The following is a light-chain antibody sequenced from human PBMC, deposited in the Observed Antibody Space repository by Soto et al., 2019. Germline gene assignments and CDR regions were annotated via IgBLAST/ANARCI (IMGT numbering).Light chain of an antibody. CDR2: GAS. CDR3: QHYNNWPPWT. V-gene: IGKV3-15*01. CDR1: QSVSSN. Sequence: EIVMTQSPATLSVSPGERATLSCRVSQSVSSNLAWYQQKPGQAPRLLIYGASTRATGIPARFSGGGSGTAFTLTISSLQSEDFAVYYCQHYNNWPPWTFGQGTKVEIK. J-gene: IGKJ1*01.